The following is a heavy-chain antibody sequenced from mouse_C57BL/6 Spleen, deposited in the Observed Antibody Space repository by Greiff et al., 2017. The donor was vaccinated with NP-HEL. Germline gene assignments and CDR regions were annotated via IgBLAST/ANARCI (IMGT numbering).Heavy chain of an antibody. CDR3: ARGDYDGAWFAY. J-gene: IGHJ3*01. V-gene: IGHV1-53*01. CDR1: GYTSTSYW. Sequence: QVQLQQPGTELVKPGASVKLSCKASGYTSTSYWMHWVKQRPGQGLEWIGNINPSNGGTNYNEKFKSKATLTVDKSSSTAYMQLSSLTSEDSAVYYCARGDYDGAWFAYWGQGTLVTVSA. CDR2: INPSNGGT. D-gene: IGHD2-4*01.